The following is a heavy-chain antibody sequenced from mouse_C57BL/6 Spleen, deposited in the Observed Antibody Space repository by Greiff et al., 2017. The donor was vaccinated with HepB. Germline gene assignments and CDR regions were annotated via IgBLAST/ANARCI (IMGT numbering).Heavy chain of an antibody. Sequence: QVQLQQPGAELVKPGASVKLSCKASGYTFTSYWMHWVKQRPERGLEWIGRIDPNSGGTKYNEKFKSKATLTVDKPSSTAYMQLSSLTSEDSAVYYCARFITTVVATDWYFDVWGTGTTVTVSS. V-gene: IGHV1-72*01. CDR3: ARFITTVVATDWYFDV. CDR2: IDPNSGGT. J-gene: IGHJ1*03. D-gene: IGHD1-1*01. CDR1: GYTFTSYW.